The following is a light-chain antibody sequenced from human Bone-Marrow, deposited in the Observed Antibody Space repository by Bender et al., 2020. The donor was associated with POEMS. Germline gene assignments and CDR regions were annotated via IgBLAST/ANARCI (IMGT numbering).Light chain of an antibody. V-gene: IGLV3-10*01. CDR3: YSTDSSGYHYV. CDR2: EDN. CDR1: ALPKKY. J-gene: IGLJ1*01. Sequence: SYELTQPPSVSVSPGQTARITCSGDALPKKYAYWYQQKSGQAPVLVVYEDNKRPSEIPERFSGSTSGTLATLTISGAQVEDEADYYCYSTDSSGYHYVFGTGTKVTVL.